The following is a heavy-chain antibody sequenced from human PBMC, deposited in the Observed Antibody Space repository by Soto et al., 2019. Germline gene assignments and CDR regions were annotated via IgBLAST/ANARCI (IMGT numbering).Heavy chain of an antibody. CDR1: GFTFSSYA. J-gene: IGHJ4*02. V-gene: IGHV3-30-3*01. Sequence: QVQLVESGGGVVQPGRSLRLSCAASGFTFSSYAMHWVRQAPGKGLEWVAVISYDGSNKYYADSVKGRFTISRDNSKNTLYLQMNSLRAEDTAVYYCAPDLAVAGSGYWGQGTLVTVSS. CDR3: APDLAVAGSGY. CDR2: ISYDGSNK. D-gene: IGHD6-19*01.